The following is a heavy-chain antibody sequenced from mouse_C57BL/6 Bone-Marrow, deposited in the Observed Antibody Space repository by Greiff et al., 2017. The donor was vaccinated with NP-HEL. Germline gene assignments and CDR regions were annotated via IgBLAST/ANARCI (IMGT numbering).Heavy chain of an antibody. Sequence: VQLKQSGAELVKPGASVKISCKASGYAFSSYWMNWVKQRPGQGLEWIGQIYPGDGDTNYNGKFKGKATLTADKSSSTAYMQLSSLTSGDCAVYFGARGEDGYGGCALDYWGQGTTVTVSS. CDR1: GYAFSSYW. CDR2: IYPGDGDT. J-gene: IGHJ4*01. CDR3: ARGEDGYGGCALDY. V-gene: IGHV1-80*01. D-gene: IGHD2-2*01.